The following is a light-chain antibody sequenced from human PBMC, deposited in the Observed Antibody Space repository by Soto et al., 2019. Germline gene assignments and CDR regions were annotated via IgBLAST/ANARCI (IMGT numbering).Light chain of an antibody. CDR3: QHYGSSALT. CDR2: WAS. CDR1: QRVRNR. J-gene: IGKJ4*01. V-gene: IGKV3-20*01. Sequence: EIVLTQPPGTLSLSPGESGTLSCRASQRVRNRLDGYQQKPGKAPRLLISWASRRATGSPDMFSGSGSVTYFTLTSSRLEPEAFAVYYRQHYGSSALTFGGGTKVEIK.